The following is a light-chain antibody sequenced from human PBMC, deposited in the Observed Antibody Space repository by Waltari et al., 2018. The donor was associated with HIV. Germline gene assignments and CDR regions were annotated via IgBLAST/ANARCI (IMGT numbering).Light chain of an antibody. V-gene: IGLV2-23*02. CDR3: CSYAGSNTYL. Sequence: QSALTQPASVSGFPGQSITISCTGSSSDVGSYNYGSWYQQHPGKAPKLLIYDVSKRPSGVSNRFSGSKSSNTASLTISGLQAEDEADYYCCSYAGSNTYLFGTGTEVTVL. J-gene: IGLJ1*01. CDR1: SSDVGSYNY. CDR2: DVS.